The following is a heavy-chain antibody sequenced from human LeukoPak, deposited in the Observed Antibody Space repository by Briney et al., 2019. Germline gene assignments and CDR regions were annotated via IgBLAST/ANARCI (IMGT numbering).Heavy chain of an antibody. V-gene: IGHV4-34*01. CDR3: ARVGSSWYVDY. D-gene: IGHD6-13*01. CDR1: GGSFSGYY. J-gene: IGHJ4*02. CDR2: INHSGST. Sequence: PSETLSLTCAVYGGSFSGYYWSWIRQPPGRGLEWIGEINHSGSTNYNPSLKSRVTISVDTSKNQFSLKLSSVTAADTAVYYCARVGSSWYVDYWGQGTLVTVSS.